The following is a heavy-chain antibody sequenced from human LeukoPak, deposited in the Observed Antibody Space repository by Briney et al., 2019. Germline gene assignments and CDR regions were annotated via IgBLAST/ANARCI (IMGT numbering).Heavy chain of an antibody. CDR3: ARGYSSSRPMDY. CDR2: IYYSGST. Sequence: SETLSLTCTVSGGSISSYYWSWIRQPPGKGLEWIGYIYYSGSTNYNPSLKSRVTISIDTSKNQFSLKLNSVTAADTAVYYCARGYSSSRPMDYWGQGTLVPVSS. V-gene: IGHV4-59*01. D-gene: IGHD6-13*01. CDR1: GGSISSYY. J-gene: IGHJ4*02.